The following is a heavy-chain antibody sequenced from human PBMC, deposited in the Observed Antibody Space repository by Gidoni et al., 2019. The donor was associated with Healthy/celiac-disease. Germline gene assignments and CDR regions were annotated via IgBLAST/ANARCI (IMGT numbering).Heavy chain of an antibody. Sequence: VQLVESGGGVVQPGRPLNPSFAASGFTFSSSGMHWVSKASGQGLEGVAVISYDGSNKYDADSVKGRFTNARDNSKNKLYLQMNSLRAEDTAVYYCARDPLGYCSSTSCFYGWFDPWGQGTLVTVSS. D-gene: IGHD2-2*01. J-gene: IGHJ5*02. CDR1: GFTFSSSG. CDR3: ARDPLGYCSSTSCFYGWFDP. CDR2: ISYDGSNK. V-gene: IGHV3-30*03.